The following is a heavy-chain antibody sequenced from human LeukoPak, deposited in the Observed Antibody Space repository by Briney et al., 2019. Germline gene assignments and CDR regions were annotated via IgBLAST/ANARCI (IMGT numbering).Heavy chain of an antibody. CDR1: GFTFSSYG. V-gene: IGHV3-33*01. CDR3: AREGIAAAGTRWFDP. J-gene: IGHJ5*02. CDR2: IWYDGSNK. Sequence: GGSLRLSCAASGFTFSSYGMHWVRQAPGKGLEWVAVIWYDGSNKYYADSVKGRFTISRDNSKNTLYLQMNSLRAEDTAVYYCAREGIAAAGTRWFDPWGQGTLVTVSS. D-gene: IGHD6-13*01.